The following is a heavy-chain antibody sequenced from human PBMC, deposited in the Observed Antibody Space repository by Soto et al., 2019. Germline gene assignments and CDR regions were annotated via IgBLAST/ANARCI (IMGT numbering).Heavy chain of an antibody. CDR1: GYPFTGYY. CDR2: INPNTGGT. CDR3: AREEFDY. V-gene: IGHV1-2*02. Sequence: QVQLVKSGAEVKKPGASVKVSCKASGYPFTGYYVHWVRQAPGQGLEWVGWINPNTGGTNYTQKFQGRVTMTRDTSIRTAYMELSRLRSDDTAVYYCAREEFDYWGQGALVTVSS. J-gene: IGHJ4*02.